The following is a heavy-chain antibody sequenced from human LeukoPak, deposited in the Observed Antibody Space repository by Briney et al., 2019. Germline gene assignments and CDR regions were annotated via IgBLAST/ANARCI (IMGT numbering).Heavy chain of an antibody. CDR3: ARSYYDSSGYYCDAFDI. D-gene: IGHD3-22*01. V-gene: IGHV4-4*07. J-gene: IGHJ3*02. CDR2: IYTSGST. CDR1: GGSISSYY. Sequence: SETLSLTCTVSGGSISSYYWSWIRQPAGKGPEWIGRIYTSGSTNYNPSLKSRVTMSVDTSKNQFSLKLSPVTAADTAVYYCARSYYDSSGYYCDAFDIWGQGTMVTVSS.